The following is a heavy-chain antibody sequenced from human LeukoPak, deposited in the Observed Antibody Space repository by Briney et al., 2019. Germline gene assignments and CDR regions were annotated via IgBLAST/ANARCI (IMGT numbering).Heavy chain of an antibody. Sequence: ASVKVSCKASGYTFTTYGISWVRQAPGQGLEWMGWISAYNGNTNYAQKLQGRVTMTTDTSTSTAYMELRSLRSDDTAVYYCASIRGSYDRWYFDYWGQGTLVTVSS. CDR1: GYTFTTYG. D-gene: IGHD1-26*01. V-gene: IGHV1-18*01. J-gene: IGHJ4*02. CDR2: ISAYNGNT. CDR3: ASIRGSYDRWYFDY.